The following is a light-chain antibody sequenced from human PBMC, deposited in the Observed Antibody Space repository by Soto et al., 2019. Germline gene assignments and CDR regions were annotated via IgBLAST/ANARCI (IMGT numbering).Light chain of an antibody. CDR1: SSDVGGYNY. CDR3: CSYAGSSTLYV. Sequence: QSALTQPRSVSGSPGQSVTISCTGTSSDVGGYNYVSWYQQHPGKAPKLMIYDVSKRPSGVSNRFSGSKSGNTASLTISGLQAEDEADYYCCSYAGSSTLYVFGTGTKLTVL. CDR2: DVS. J-gene: IGLJ1*01. V-gene: IGLV2-11*01.